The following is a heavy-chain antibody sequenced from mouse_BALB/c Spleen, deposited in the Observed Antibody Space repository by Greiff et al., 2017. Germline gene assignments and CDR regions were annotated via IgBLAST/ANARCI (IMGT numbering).Heavy chain of an antibody. CDR3: ARDSYGNYDWYFDV. J-gene: IGHJ1*01. CDR2: IWGDGST. Sequence: QVQLKESGPGLVAPSQSLSITCTVSGFSLSRYSVHWVRQPPGKGLEWLGMIWGDGSTDYNSALKSRLSISKDNSKSQVFLKMNSLQTDDTARYYCARDSYGNYDWYFDVWGAGTTVTVSS. D-gene: IGHD2-1*01. V-gene: IGHV2-6-4*01. CDR1: GFSLSRYS.